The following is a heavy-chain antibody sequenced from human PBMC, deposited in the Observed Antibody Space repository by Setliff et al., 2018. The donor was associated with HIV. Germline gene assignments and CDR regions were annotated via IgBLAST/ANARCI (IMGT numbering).Heavy chain of an antibody. CDR1: GYTFTDYY. D-gene: IGHD2-2*01. CDR2: VDPEDGET. V-gene: IGHV1-69-2*01. CDR3: ARDHCSSSGCYEYSYYGMDV. Sequence: ASVKVSCKASGYTFTDYYMHWVQQAPGKGLEWMGRVDPEDGETIYAQKLQGRVTMTTDTSTSTAYMELRRLRSDDTAVYYCARDHCSSSGCYEYSYYGMDVWGQGTTVTVSS. J-gene: IGHJ6*02.